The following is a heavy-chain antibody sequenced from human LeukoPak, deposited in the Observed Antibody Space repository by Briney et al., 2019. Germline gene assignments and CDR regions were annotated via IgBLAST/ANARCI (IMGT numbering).Heavy chain of an antibody. Sequence: GGSLRLSCAASGFTFSSYGMHWVRQAPGKGLEWVAVISYDGSNKYYADSVKGRFTISRDNSKNTLYLQMNSLRAEDTAIYYCAKDYSGFNYWGQGTLVTVSS. CDR2: ISYDGSNK. V-gene: IGHV3-30*18. CDR1: GFTFSSYG. J-gene: IGHJ4*02. CDR3: AKDYSGFNY. D-gene: IGHD4-11*01.